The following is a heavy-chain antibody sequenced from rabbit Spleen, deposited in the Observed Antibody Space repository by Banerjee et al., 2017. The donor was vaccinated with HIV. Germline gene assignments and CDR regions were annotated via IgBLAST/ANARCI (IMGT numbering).Heavy chain of an antibody. CDR3: ARDTGSSFSTYGMDL. Sequence: QSLEESGGDLVKPGASLTLKCTASGFSFSSKDYMCWVRQAPGKGLEWISCIAGSSSGFTYSATWAKGRFTCSKTSSTTVTLQMTSLTVADTATYFCARDTGSSFSTYGMDLWCQCTLVTVS. CDR2: IAGSSSGFT. J-gene: IGHJ6*01. V-gene: IGHV1S40*01. D-gene: IGHD8-1*01. CDR1: GFSFSSKDY.